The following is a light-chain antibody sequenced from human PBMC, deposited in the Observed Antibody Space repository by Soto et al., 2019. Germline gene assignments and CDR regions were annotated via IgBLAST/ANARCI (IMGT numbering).Light chain of an antibody. CDR1: QSVISNY. V-gene: IGKV3-20*01. CDR2: GAS. J-gene: IGKJ1*01. CDR3: QQYGSSPT. Sequence: EIVLTQSPGTLSLSPGGRATLSCRASQSVISNYLAWYQQKPGLAPRLLIYGASSRATGIPDRFSGSGSGTDFTLTISRLEPEDFAVYYCQQYGSSPTFGQGTKVDIK.